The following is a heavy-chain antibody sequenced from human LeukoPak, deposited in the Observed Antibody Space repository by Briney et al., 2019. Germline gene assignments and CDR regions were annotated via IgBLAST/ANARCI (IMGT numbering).Heavy chain of an antibody. Sequence: PSETLSLTCTVSGGSISSGSYYWSWIRQPAGKGLEWIGRIYTSGSTNYNPSLKSRVTISVDTSKNLFSLKLSSVTAADTAVYYCAIITVVKGYDYWGQGTLVTVSS. V-gene: IGHV4-61*02. CDR2: IYTSGST. CDR3: AIITVVKGYDY. CDR1: GGSISSGSYY. J-gene: IGHJ4*02. D-gene: IGHD4-23*01.